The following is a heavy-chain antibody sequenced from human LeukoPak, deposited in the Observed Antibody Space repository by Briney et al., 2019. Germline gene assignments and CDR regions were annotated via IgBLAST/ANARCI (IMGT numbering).Heavy chain of an antibody. V-gene: IGHV1-46*01. Sequence: ASVKVSCKASGYTFTSYYMHWVRQAPGQGLEWMGIINPSGGRTSYTQKFQGRVTMTRDTSTSTVYMELSSLRSEDTAVYYCASGEGYCSSTSCYTEYFQHWGQGTLVTVSS. CDR3: ASGEGYCSSTSCYTEYFQH. D-gene: IGHD2-2*02. J-gene: IGHJ1*01. CDR2: INPSGGRT. CDR1: GYTFTSYY.